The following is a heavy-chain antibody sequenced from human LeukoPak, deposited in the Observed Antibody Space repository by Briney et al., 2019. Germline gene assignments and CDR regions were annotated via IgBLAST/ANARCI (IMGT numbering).Heavy chain of an antibody. J-gene: IGHJ4*02. CDR2: ISGSGGST. CDR3: AKALVDFWSGYSSYYFDY. D-gene: IGHD3-3*01. CDR1: GFTFSSYA. Sequence: GGSLRLSCAASGFTFSSYAMSWVRQAPGKGLEWVSAISGSGGSTYYADSVKGRFTISSDNSKNTLYLQMNRLRAEDTAVYYCAKALVDFWSGYSSYYFDYWGQGTLVTVSS. V-gene: IGHV3-23*01.